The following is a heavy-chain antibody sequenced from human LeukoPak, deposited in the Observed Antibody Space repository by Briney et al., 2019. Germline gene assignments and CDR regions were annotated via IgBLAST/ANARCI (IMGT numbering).Heavy chain of an antibody. CDR3: ARGQGYSYGYEWFDP. V-gene: IGHV4-59*01. Sequence: SETLSLTCTVSGGSISSYYWSWIRQPPGEGLEWIGYIYYSGSTNYNPSLKSRVTISVDTSKNQFSLKLRSVTAADTAVYYCARGQGYSYGYEWFDPWGQGTLVTVSS. CDR1: GGSISSYY. J-gene: IGHJ5*02. CDR2: IYYSGST. D-gene: IGHD5-18*01.